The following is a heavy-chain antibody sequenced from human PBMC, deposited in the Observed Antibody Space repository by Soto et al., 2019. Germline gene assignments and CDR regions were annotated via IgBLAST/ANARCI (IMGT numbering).Heavy chain of an antibody. CDR1: GGSISSGDYY. CDR2: IYYSGST. J-gene: IGHJ3*02. D-gene: IGHD2-15*01. V-gene: IGHV4-30-4*01. CDR3: ARGQSLNCSGGSCYSGADAFDI. Sequence: QVQLQESGPGLVKPSQTLSLTCTVSGGSISSGDYYWSWIRQPPGKGLEWIGYIYYSGSTYYNPSLKSRVTISVDTSKNQFSLKLSSVTAADTAVYYCARGQSLNCSGGSCYSGADAFDIWGQGTMVTVSS.